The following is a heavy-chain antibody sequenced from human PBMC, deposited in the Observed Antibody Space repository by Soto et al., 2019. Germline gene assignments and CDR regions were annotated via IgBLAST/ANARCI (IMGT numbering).Heavy chain of an antibody. J-gene: IGHJ3*02. V-gene: IGHV4-4*02. CDR3: AKIGVGATTFVRDAFDI. CDR2: IYHSGTT. Sequence: QVQLQESGPGLVKPSGTLSLTCAVSGGSISSSNWWSWVRQPPGKGLEWIGEIYHSGTTNYNPSLKSRVTISVDTSKNQFSLKMTSLTAADTAVDYCAKIGVGATTFVRDAFDIWGQGTMVTVSS. D-gene: IGHD1-26*01. CDR1: GGSISSSNW.